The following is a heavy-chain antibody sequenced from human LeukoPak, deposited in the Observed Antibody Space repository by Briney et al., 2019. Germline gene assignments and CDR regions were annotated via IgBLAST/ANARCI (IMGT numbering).Heavy chain of an antibody. V-gene: IGHV4-34*01. CDR3: ARDRYCSSTSCPVDYYYYYMDV. CDR2: INHSGST. Sequence: SETLSLTCAVYGGSFSGYYWSWIRQPPGKGLEWIGEINHSGSTNYNPSLKSRVTISVDTSKNQFSLKLSSVTAADTAVYYCARDRYCSSTSCPVDYYYYYMDVWGKGTTVTVSS. J-gene: IGHJ6*03. D-gene: IGHD2-2*01. CDR1: GGSFSGYY.